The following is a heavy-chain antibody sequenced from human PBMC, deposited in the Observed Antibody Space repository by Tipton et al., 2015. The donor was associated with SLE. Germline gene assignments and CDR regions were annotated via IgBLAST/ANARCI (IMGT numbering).Heavy chain of an antibody. CDR3: AKGPDCSGGRCHSGYYYYYMDV. CDR2: IWYDGTNK. CDR1: GFTFSSYG. Sequence: SLRLSCAASGFTFSSYGMHWVRQAPGKGLEWVAVIWYDGTNKYYADSVKGRFTVSRDNSKNTLYLQMNSLRAEDTAVYYCAKGPDCSGGRCHSGYYYYYMDVWGKGTTVTVSS. D-gene: IGHD2-15*01. V-gene: IGHV3-33*06. J-gene: IGHJ6*03.